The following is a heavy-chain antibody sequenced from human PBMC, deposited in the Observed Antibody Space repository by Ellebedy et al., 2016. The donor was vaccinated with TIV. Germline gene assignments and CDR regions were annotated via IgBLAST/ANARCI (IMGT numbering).Heavy chain of an antibody. D-gene: IGHD5-18*01. V-gene: IGHV3-9*01. CDR1: GFIFDDYA. CDR3: ARDRVPDTSMDYYWHYGMNV. Sequence: SLKISXEISGFIFDDYAMHWVRQAPGKGLEWVSGINWKGNSVGYADSVRGRFTVPRDNAKSSLFLQMNSLRPEDTALYYCARDRVPDTSMDYYWHYGMNVWGQGTTVTVSS. CDR2: INWKGNSV. J-gene: IGHJ6*02.